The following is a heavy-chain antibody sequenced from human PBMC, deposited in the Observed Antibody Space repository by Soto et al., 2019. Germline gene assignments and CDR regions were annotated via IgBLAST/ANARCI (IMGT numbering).Heavy chain of an antibody. J-gene: IGHJ4*02. CDR3: VKIESRFFYDNTGYYPFDN. V-gene: IGHV3-23*01. D-gene: IGHD3-22*01. CDR1: GFPFSNYA. Sequence: GGSLRLSCVASGFPFSNYAMTWVRQAPGKGLEWVSALSGSGVSTYYADSVMGRFTISRDNSKNTVYLQMNSLRAEDTAVYYCVKIESRFFYDNTGYYPFDNWGQGTLVTVSS. CDR2: LSGSGVST.